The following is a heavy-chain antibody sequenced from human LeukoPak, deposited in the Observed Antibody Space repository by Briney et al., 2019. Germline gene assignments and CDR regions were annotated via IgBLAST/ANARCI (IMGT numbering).Heavy chain of an antibody. Sequence: SVKVSCKASGGTFSSYAISWVRQAPRQGLEWMGGIIPIFGTANYAQKFQGRVTITADESTSTAYMELSSLRSEDTAVYYCARGATTRLNYFDYWGQGTLVTVSS. CDR2: IIPIFGTA. CDR1: GGTFSSYA. CDR3: ARGATTRLNYFDY. D-gene: IGHD5-12*01. J-gene: IGHJ4*02. V-gene: IGHV1-69*13.